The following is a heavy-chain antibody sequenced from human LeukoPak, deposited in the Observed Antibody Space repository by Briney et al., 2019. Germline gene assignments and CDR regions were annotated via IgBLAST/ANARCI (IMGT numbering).Heavy chain of an antibody. V-gene: IGHV3-48*04. CDR1: GFTFSDHG. CDR2: INSDSDTV. CDR3: ARETRGESDY. Sequence: GGSLRLSCAASGFTFSDHGMNWVRQAPGKGLEWISYINSDSDTVYYSNSVEGRFTISRDNAKNSLYLQMNSLRAEDTAMYYCARETRGESDYWGHGTLVTVSS. J-gene: IGHJ4*01. D-gene: IGHD3-10*01.